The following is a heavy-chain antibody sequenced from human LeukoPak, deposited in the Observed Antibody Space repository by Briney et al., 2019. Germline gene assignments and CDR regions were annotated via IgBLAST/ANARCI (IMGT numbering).Heavy chain of an antibody. J-gene: IGHJ4*02. V-gene: IGHV3-30-3*01. CDR1: GFTFSDYW. Sequence: QPGGSLRLSCAASGFTFSDYWMHWVRQAPGKGLEWVAVISNDGNNKYYADSVKGRFTISRDNSKNTLYLQMNSLRAEDTAVYYCASDFRSYNIRWCLDYWGQGTLVTVSS. D-gene: IGHD2-8*02. CDR2: ISNDGNNK. CDR3: ASDFRSYNIRWCLDY.